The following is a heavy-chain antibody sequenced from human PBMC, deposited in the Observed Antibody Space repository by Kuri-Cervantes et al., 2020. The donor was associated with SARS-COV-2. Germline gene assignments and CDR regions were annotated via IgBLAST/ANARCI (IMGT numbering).Heavy chain of an antibody. J-gene: IGHJ4*02. Sequence: SETLSLTCAVSGYSISSGYYWGWIRQPPGKGLEWIGIIYHRGSSYYNPSLRSRVTVSVDTSKNQFSLKLSSVTAADTAVYYCARVGVVIAIPDYWGQGTLVTVSS. CDR1: GYSISSGYY. V-gene: IGHV4-38-2*01. CDR2: IYHRGSS. CDR3: ARVGVVIAIPDY. D-gene: IGHD2-21*01.